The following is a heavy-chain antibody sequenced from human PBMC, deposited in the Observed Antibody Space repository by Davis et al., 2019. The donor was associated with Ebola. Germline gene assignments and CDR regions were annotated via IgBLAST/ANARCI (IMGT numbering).Heavy chain of an antibody. CDR3: AKGGGDYGESQYYFDY. CDR2: IRYDGRSR. CDR1: GLIFTNCD. J-gene: IGHJ4*02. D-gene: IGHD4-17*01. V-gene: IGHV3-30*02. Sequence: PGGSLRLSCATSGLIFTNCDMHWVRQAPGKGLQWVAGIRYDGRSRYYADYVKGRFTISRDSSRNTLYLQMNSLTPEDTAAYYCAKGGGDYGESQYYFDYWGQGTLVTVSS.